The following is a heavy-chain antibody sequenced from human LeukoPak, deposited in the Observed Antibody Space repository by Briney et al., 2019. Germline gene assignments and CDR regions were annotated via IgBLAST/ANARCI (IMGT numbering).Heavy chain of an antibody. V-gene: IGHV3-7*01. CDR1: AFTFRSDW. Sequence: PGGSLRLSCATSAFTFRSDWMTWVRQAPGKGLEWVANINHDGSKKHYVDSVKGRFTISRDNTENSLFLQFNRLRAEDTAMYSCARDTSPSSRSISFDALDMWGQGTMVTVS. D-gene: IGHD3-3*02. CDR2: INHDGSKK. J-gene: IGHJ3*02. CDR3: ARDTSPSSRSISFDALDM.